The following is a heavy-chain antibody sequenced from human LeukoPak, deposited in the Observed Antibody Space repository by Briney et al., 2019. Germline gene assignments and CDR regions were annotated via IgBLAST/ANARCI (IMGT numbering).Heavy chain of an antibody. Sequence: GRSLRLSCAASGFTFSSYAMHWVRQAPGKGLEWVAVISYDGSNKYYADSVKGRFTISRDNSKNTLYLQMNSLRAEDTAVYYCARDRGTDGDYVDYYYGMDVWGQGTTVTVSS. J-gene: IGHJ6*02. V-gene: IGHV3-30-3*01. CDR1: GFTFSSYA. D-gene: IGHD4-17*01. CDR3: ARDRGTDGDYVDYYYGMDV. CDR2: ISYDGSNK.